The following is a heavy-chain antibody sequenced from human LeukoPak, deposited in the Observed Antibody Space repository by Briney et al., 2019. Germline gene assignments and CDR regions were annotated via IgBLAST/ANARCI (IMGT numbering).Heavy chain of an antibody. D-gene: IGHD6-6*01. J-gene: IGHJ6*03. V-gene: IGHV4-39*01. CDR1: GGSISSTSYY. Sequence: SETLSLTCTVSGGSISSTSYYWGWIRQPPGKGLEWIGSIYYGGSTYYNPSLKSRVTISVDTSKNQFSLKLSSVTAADTAVYYCARHGASSSLIYYYYYMDVWGKGTTVTVSS. CDR3: ARHGASSSLIYYYYYMDV. CDR2: IYYGGST.